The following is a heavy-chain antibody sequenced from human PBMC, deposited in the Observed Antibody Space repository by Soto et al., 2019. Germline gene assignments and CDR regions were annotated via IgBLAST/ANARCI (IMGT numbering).Heavy chain of an antibody. CDR2: MHYSGYT. Sequence: SETLSLTCTVSSDSISNYYCSWFRQPPGKGLEWIGYMHYSGYTSYNPSLRSRVTKSVDTSKNQFSLKLTSVTAADTAVYYCASQKLDVPAFFDYWGQGILVTVSS. CDR1: SDSISNYY. D-gene: IGHD1-7*01. CDR3: ASQKLDVPAFFDY. J-gene: IGHJ4*02. V-gene: IGHV4-59*08.